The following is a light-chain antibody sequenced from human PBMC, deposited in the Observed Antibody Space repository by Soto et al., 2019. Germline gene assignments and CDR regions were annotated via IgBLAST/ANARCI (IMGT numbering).Light chain of an antibody. Sequence: EIVMTQSPATLSVSPGERATLSCRASQTVSSYLAWYQQKSGQAPRLLIYGASSRATGIPDRFSGSGSGTDFTLTITRLEPEDFAVYYCQQYHTSAWTFGQGTKVDIK. J-gene: IGKJ1*01. V-gene: IGKV3-20*01. CDR1: QTVSSY. CDR3: QQYHTSAWT. CDR2: GAS.